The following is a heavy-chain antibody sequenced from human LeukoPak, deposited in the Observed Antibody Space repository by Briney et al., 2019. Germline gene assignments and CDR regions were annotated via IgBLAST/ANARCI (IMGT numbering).Heavy chain of an antibody. V-gene: IGHV3-23*01. J-gene: IGHJ4*02. D-gene: IGHD3-22*01. CDR1: GFTFSSYA. Sequence: GGSLRLSCAASGFTFSSYAMSWVRQAPGKGLEWVSAISGSGGSTYYADSVKGRFTISRDNSKNTLYLQMDSLRAEDTAVYYCAKDQKVYDSSGYYTYFDYWGQGTLVTVSS. CDR2: ISGSGGST. CDR3: AKDQKVYDSSGYYTYFDY.